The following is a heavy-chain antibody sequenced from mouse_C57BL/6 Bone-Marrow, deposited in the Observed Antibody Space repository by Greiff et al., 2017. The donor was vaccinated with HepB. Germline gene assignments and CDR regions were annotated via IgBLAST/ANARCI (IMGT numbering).Heavy chain of an antibody. Sequence: DVKLVESGGDLVKPGGSLKLSCAASGFTFSSYGMSWVRQTPDKRLEWVATISSGGSYTYYPDSVKGRFTISRDNAKNTLYLQMSSLKSEDTAMYYCARRATLYYYGSRGYFDVWGTGTTVTVSS. D-gene: IGHD1-1*01. CDR2: ISSGGSYT. V-gene: IGHV5-6*02. CDR1: GFTFSSYG. J-gene: IGHJ1*03. CDR3: ARRATLYYYGSRGYFDV.